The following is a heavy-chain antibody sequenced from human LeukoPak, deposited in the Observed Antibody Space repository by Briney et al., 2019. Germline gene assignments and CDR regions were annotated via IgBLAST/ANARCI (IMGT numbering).Heavy chain of an antibody. J-gene: IGHJ2*01. V-gene: IGHV3-30*18. Sequence: GRSLRLSCAASGFTFSTYAMHWVRQAPGKGLEWVAVISNDATKKYYADSVKGRSTISRDNSENTLYLQMNSLRAEDTAVYYCAKDRTVGASYWYFGLWGRGTLVTVSS. CDR2: ISNDATKK. CDR3: AKDRTVGASYWYFGL. D-gene: IGHD1-26*01. CDR1: GFTFSTYA.